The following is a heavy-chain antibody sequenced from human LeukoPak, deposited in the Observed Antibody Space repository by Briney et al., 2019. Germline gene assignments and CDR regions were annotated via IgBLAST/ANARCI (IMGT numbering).Heavy chain of an antibody. J-gene: IGHJ6*03. CDR3: ARQLDCSSTSCRYYYYYYMDV. D-gene: IGHD2-2*01. Sequence: KSSETLSLTCAVSGYSISSGYYWGWIRQPPGKGLEWIGSIYHSGSTYYNPSLKSRVTISVDTSMNQFSLKLSSVTAADTAVYYCARQLDCSSTSCRYYYYYYMDVWGKGTTVTVSS. CDR1: GYSISSGYY. CDR2: IYHSGST. V-gene: IGHV4-38-2*01.